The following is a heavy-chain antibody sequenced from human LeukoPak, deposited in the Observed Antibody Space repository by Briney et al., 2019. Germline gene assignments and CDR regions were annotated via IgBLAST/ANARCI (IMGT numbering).Heavy chain of an antibody. D-gene: IGHD6-19*01. CDR3: ARDIGGWHHDAFDI. CDR2: VKSKTDGATT. J-gene: IGHJ3*02. CDR1: GFTFTNAW. V-gene: IGHV3-15*01. Sequence: GGSLRLSCAASGFTFTNAWMSWVRQAPGKGLEWVGRVKSKTDGATTDYAAPVKGRFTISRDDSKNTLYLQMNSLRAEDTAVYYCARDIGGWHHDAFDIWGQGTMVTVSS.